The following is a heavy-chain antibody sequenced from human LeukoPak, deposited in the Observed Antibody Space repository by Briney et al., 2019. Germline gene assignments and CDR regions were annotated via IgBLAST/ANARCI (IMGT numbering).Heavy chain of an antibody. Sequence: SETLSLTCTVSGASLTNPTYYQWTWIRQPPGKGLELIGKVFATGSAIVNSSLTSRVTISLDTSNSQFSLKLRSVAAEDSAVYYCARFRSGGFYFFDSWGQGALVTVSS. CDR1: GASLTNPTYY. CDR2: VFATGSA. V-gene: IGHV4-61*01. J-gene: IGHJ4*02. CDR3: ARFRSGGFYFFDS. D-gene: IGHD4-23*01.